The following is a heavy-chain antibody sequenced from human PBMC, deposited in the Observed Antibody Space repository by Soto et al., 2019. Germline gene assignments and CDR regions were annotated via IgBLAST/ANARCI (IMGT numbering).Heavy chain of an antibody. J-gene: IGHJ4*02. D-gene: IGHD6-13*01. Sequence: QVQLVQSGAEVKKPGASVKVYCKASGYTFTSYHLHWVRQAPGQGLEWMGVINPSAGSTSYAQKFQDRVTMTRDTSTSTVYMELSSLRSEDTAVYYCARKMSSWGFDYWGQGTLVTVSS. CDR2: INPSAGST. V-gene: IGHV1-46*01. CDR1: GYTFTSYH. CDR3: ARKMSSWGFDY.